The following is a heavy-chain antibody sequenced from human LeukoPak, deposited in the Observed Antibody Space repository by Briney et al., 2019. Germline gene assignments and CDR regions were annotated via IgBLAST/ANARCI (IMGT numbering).Heavy chain of an antibody. CDR3: ARVLSGSYDNYFDY. Sequence: GGSLRLSCAASGFAFSSYDMHWVRQAPGKGLEWVAVISYDGSDKYYVDSVKGRFTISRDNSKNALYLQMNSLKAEDAAVYYCARVLSGSYDNYFDYWGQGTLVTVSS. D-gene: IGHD1-26*01. CDR1: GFAFSSYD. V-gene: IGHV3-30*03. J-gene: IGHJ4*02. CDR2: ISYDGSDK.